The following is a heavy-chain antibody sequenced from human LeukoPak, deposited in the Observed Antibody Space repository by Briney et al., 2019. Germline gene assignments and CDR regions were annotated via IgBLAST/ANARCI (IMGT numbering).Heavy chain of an antibody. Sequence: SETLSLTCAVSGGSISSGGYSWSWIRQPPGKGLEWIGYIYHSGSTNYNPSLKSRVTISVDKSKNQFSLKLSSVTAADTAVYYCAREPYSSEGYWGQGTLVTVSS. CDR2: IYHSGST. V-gene: IGHV4-30-2*01. CDR1: GGSISSGGYS. D-gene: IGHD6-25*01. J-gene: IGHJ4*02. CDR3: AREPYSSEGY.